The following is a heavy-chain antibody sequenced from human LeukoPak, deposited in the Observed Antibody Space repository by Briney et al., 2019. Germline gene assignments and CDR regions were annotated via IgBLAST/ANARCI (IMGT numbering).Heavy chain of an antibody. Sequence: ETLSLTCAVYGGSFSGYYWSWVRQAPGKGLEWVSGIKWNGGSTGYADSVKGRFTISRDNAKNSLYLQMNSLRAEDTALYYCARNSGAGYYFYMDVWGKGTAVTVSS. D-gene: IGHD3-10*01. CDR2: IKWNGGST. CDR1: GGSFSGYY. CDR3: ARNSGAGYYFYMDV. V-gene: IGHV3-20*04. J-gene: IGHJ6*03.